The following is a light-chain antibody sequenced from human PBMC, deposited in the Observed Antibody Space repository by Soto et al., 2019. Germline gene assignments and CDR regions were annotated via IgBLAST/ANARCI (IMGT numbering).Light chain of an antibody. Sequence: EVLMTQSQGTLSVSPGERVTDSCRASQSIGSNLAWYQQKPGQAPRLLIYGASTRVIGVPDRFSGGRSGTEFTLTISILQSEDIAVYFCQQYNDWPPYTFGQGTKLEIK. CDR3: QQYNDWPPYT. CDR1: QSIGSN. CDR2: GAS. V-gene: IGKV3-15*01. J-gene: IGKJ2*01.